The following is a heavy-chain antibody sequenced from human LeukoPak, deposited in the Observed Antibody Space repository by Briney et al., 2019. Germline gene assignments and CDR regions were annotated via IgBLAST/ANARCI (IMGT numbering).Heavy chain of an antibody. Sequence: PGGSLRLSCAASGFTFSSYAMHWVRQAPGKGLEWVAVISYDGSNKYYADSVKGRFTISRDNSKNTLYLQMNSLRAEDTAVYYCAKDRLLYFDYWGQGTLVTVSS. CDR3: AKDRLLYFDY. CDR1: GFTFSSYA. V-gene: IGHV3-30*04. CDR2: ISYDGSNK. J-gene: IGHJ4*02.